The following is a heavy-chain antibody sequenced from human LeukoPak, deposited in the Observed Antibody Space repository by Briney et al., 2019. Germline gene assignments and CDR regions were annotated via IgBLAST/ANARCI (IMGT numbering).Heavy chain of an antibody. CDR3: ARVRYQTADY. CDR2: ISSSGSTI. V-gene: IGHV3-48*03. D-gene: IGHD3-16*02. CDR1: GFTFSSYE. Sequence: PGGSLRLSCAASGFTFSSYEMNWVRQAPGKGLEWVSYISSSGSTIYYADSVKGRFTISRDNAKNSLYLQMNSLRVEDTAVYYCARVRYQTADYWGQGTLVTVSS. J-gene: IGHJ4*02.